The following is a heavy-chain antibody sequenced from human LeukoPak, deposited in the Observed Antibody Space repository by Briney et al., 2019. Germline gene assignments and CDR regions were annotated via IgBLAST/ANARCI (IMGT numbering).Heavy chain of an antibody. CDR3: ARDGTMVRGVIITFSSNWFDP. Sequence: PSETLSLTCTVSGGSISSYYWSWIRRPAGKGLEWIGRIYTSGSTNYNPSLKSRVTMSVDTSKNQFSLKLSSVTAADTAVYYCARDGTMVRGVIITFSSNWFDPWGQGTLVTVSS. J-gene: IGHJ5*02. D-gene: IGHD3-10*01. V-gene: IGHV4-4*07. CDR2: IYTSGST. CDR1: GGSISSYY.